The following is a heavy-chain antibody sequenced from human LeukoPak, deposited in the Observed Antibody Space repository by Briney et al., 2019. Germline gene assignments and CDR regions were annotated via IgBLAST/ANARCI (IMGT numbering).Heavy chain of an antibody. V-gene: IGHV1-46*01. CDR3: ARDTRIAVAGDAFDI. CDR2: INPSGGST. D-gene: IGHD6-19*01. J-gene: IGHJ3*02. CDR1: GYTFTSYY. Sequence: ASVKVSCKASGYTFTSYYMHWVRQAPGQGLEWMGIINPSGGSTSYAQKFQGRVTMTRDTSTSTVYMELSSLRSEDTAVYYCARDTRIAVAGDAFDIWGQGTMVTVSS.